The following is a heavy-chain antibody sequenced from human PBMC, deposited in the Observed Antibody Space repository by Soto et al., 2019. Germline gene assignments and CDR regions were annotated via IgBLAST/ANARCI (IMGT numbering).Heavy chain of an antibody. Sequence: GSLRLSCAASGFTFSSYAMSWVRQAPGKGLEWVSAISGSGGSTYYADSVKGRFTISRDNSKNTLYLQMNSLRAEDTAVYYCAKGKDIVLMVHAPVDYWGQGTLVTVSS. CDR2: ISGSGGST. J-gene: IGHJ4*02. D-gene: IGHD2-8*01. V-gene: IGHV3-23*01. CDR1: GFTFSSYA. CDR3: AKGKDIVLMVHAPVDY.